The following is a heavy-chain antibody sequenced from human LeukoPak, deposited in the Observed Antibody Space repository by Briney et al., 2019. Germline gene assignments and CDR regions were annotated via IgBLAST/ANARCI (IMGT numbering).Heavy chain of an antibody. V-gene: IGHV4-59*01. CDR2: IYYSGST. D-gene: IGHD3-10*01. J-gene: IGHJ3*02. CDR1: GGSISGYY. CDR3: ARKVSAFDI. Sequence: SETLSLTCTVPGGSISGYYWSWIRQPPGKGLEWIGYIYYSGSTNYNPSLKSRVTISVDTSKNQFSLKLSSVTAADTAVYYCARKVSAFDIWGQGTMVTVSS.